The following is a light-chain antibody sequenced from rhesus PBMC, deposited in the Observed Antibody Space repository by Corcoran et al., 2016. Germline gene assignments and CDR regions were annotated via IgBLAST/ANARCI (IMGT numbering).Light chain of an antibody. V-gene: IGKV1-74*01. CDR1: ENINNY. J-gene: IGKJ3*01. CDR3: QYGDGILIT. Sequence: DIQMTQSPSSLSASVGDRVTITCRASENINNYLNWYPQKPGKAPKTLIYQASPLQNGVPSRFSGSGAGTDYSFTISSLQPEDVATYYCQYGDGILITFGPGTKLDLK. CDR2: QAS.